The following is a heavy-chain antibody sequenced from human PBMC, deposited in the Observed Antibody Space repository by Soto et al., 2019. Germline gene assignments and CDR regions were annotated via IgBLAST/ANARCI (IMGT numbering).Heavy chain of an antibody. CDR2: TWYDGSNK. CDR1: GFSFSIYG. V-gene: IGHV3-33*01. J-gene: IGHJ4*02. Sequence: QVQLVESGGGVVQPGTSLRLSCAASGFSFSIYGMHWVRQAPGEGLEWVAGTWYDGSNKYYADSVKGRFSISRDNSQNPLFLQMNSLRAEDTAVYYCARDDKDEYGADRGGFGCWGQGTLVTVSS. D-gene: IGHD4-17*01. CDR3: ARDDKDEYGADRGGFGC.